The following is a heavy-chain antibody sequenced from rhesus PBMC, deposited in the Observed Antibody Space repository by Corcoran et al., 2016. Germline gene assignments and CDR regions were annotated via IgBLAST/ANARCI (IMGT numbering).Heavy chain of an antibody. D-gene: IGHD4-29*01. J-gene: IGHJ4*01. V-gene: IGHV4-93*02. CDR1: GGSISSSNW. CDR2: IYGSGGST. Sequence: QVQLQESGPAVVKPSETLSLTCAVSGGSISSSNWWSWIRQSPGKGLAWIGGIYGSGGSTEYNPSLKSRVTISIDTSKNQFSLKLSSVTAADTAVYYCARLEGSTDFDYWGQGVLVTVSS. CDR3: ARLEGSTDFDY.